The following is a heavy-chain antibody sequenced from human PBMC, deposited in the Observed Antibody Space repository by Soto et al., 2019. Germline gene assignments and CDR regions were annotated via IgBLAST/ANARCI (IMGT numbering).Heavy chain of an antibody. CDR2: ISSSSYI. J-gene: IGHJ3*02. D-gene: IGHD5-12*01. V-gene: IGHV3-21*01. CDR1: GFTFSSYS. Sequence: GSLRLSCAASGFTFSSYSMNWVRQAPGKGLEWVSSISSSSYIYYAGSVKGRFTISRDNAKNTLYLQMNSLRAEDTAVYYCANDPGYSGYDYAFDIWGQGTMVTVSS. CDR3: ANDPGYSGYDYAFDI.